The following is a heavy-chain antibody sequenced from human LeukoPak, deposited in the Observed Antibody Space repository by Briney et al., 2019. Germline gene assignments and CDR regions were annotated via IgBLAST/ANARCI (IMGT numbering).Heavy chain of an antibody. V-gene: IGHV1-46*01. D-gene: IGHD2-15*01. Sequence: GASVKVSCKASGYTFTNNFMHWVRQAPGQGLEWMGIINPSGDNTWYAQKFQGRVTMTRDMATSTDHMEVSSLRSEDTAVYYCARGALGGYWGQGTLVTVSS. CDR1: GYTFTNNF. J-gene: IGHJ4*02. CDR3: ARGALGGY. CDR2: INPSGDNT.